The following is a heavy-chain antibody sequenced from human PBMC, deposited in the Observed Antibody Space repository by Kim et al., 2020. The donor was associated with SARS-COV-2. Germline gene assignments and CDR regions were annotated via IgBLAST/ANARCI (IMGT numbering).Heavy chain of an antibody. CDR1: GYTFISYE. D-gene: IGHD3-16*01. CDR3: ARTFYYDGSAGSWFDP. Sequence: ASVKVSCKATGYTFISYEINWVRQATGQGLEWMGWMNPNSGNTVYAQKFQGRVTMTSNTSMSTAYMELSSLRSEDTAVYYCARTFYYDGSAGSWFDPWGQGTLVTVSS. J-gene: IGHJ5*02. CDR2: MNPNSGNT. V-gene: IGHV1-8*01.